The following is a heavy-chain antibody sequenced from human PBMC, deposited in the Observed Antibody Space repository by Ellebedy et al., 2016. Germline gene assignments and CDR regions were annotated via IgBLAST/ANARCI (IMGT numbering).Heavy chain of an antibody. CDR2: ISWNSAAI. V-gene: IGHV3-9*01. CDR3: AKGTMDYLHH. J-gene: IGHJ4*02. D-gene: IGHD3-10*01. CDR1: GFTFADYA. Sequence: GGSLRLXXATSGFTFADYALHWVRQVPGKGLEWVSGISWNSAAIGYGEAVKGRFTISRGSAKNYLYLQMNSLRVEDTALYFCAKGTMDYLHHWGQGTLVTVSS.